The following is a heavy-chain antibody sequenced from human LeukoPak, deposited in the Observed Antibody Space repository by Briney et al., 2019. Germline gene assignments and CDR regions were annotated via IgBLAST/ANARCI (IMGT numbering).Heavy chain of an antibody. CDR2: ISAYNGNT. Sequence: ASVKVSCKASGYTFTSYGISWVRQAPGQGHEWMGWISAYNGNTNYAQKLQGRVTMTTDTSTSTAYMELRSLRSDDTAVYYCARVGGYESDVSLDYWGQGTLVTVSS. J-gene: IGHJ4*02. CDR1: GYTFTSYG. V-gene: IGHV1-18*01. CDR3: ARVGGYESDVSLDY. D-gene: IGHD5-12*01.